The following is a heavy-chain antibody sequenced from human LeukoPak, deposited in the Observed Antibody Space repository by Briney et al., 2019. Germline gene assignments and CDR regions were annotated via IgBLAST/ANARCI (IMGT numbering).Heavy chain of an antibody. CDR1: GFTLSSYW. CDR2: INSDGSST. V-gene: IGHV3-74*01. CDR3: ARDLFYDSSGYYSDPHGY. D-gene: IGHD3-22*01. J-gene: IGHJ4*02. Sequence: GGSLRLSCAASGFTLSSYWMHWVRQAPGKGLVWVSRINSDGSSTSYADSVKGRFTISRDNAKNTLYLQMNSLRAEDTAVYYCARDLFYDSSGYYSDPHGYWGQGTLVTVSS.